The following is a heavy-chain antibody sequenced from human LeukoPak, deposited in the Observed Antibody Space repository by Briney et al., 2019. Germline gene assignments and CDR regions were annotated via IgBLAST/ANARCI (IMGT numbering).Heavy chain of an antibody. CDR2: IGADGDI. CDR3: AFGVTTGH. Sequence: GGSLRLSCAASGFPFSSHDMHWVRQAPGKTLEWVSVIGADGDIYYSVSVKGRFTISRENAKNSLFLQMNNLRAGDTAMYYCAFGVTTGHWGQGTLVTVSS. CDR1: GFPFSSHD. V-gene: IGHV3-13*01. D-gene: IGHD4-17*01. J-gene: IGHJ4*02.